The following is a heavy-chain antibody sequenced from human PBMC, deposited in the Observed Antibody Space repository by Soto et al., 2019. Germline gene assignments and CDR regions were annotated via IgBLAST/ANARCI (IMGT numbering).Heavy chain of an antibody. CDR1: GFSFSSYD. CDR2: IIGNSGTT. V-gene: IGHV3-23*01. J-gene: IGHJ4*01. D-gene: IGHD2-2*01. CDR3: AKGSTSSFYFDH. Sequence: GSLRLSCVACGFSFSSYDMSWVRQAPGKGLEWVSFIIGNSGTTYYADSVKGRFTISRDNSKNTLYLQMSRLGAEDTAAYYCAKGSTSSFYFDHWGQGTMVTVPS.